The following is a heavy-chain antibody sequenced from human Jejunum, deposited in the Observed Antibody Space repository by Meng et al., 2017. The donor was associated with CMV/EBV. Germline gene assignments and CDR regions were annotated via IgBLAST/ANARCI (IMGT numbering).Heavy chain of an antibody. D-gene: IGHD5-24*01. CDR3: ARDSPLDGYSLLDY. V-gene: IGHV7-4-1*02. J-gene: IGHJ4*02. CDR1: GYTFTSYA. CDR2: IDRNTGNP. Sequence: QVELVQLGSEGKRPGASVKVSCRPSGYTFTSYAINWVRQAPGQGPDWMGWIDRNTGNPTYDQGFTGRFVFSLDTSVSTAYLQINSLRADDTAVYYCARDSPLDGYSLLDYWGQGTLVTVSS.